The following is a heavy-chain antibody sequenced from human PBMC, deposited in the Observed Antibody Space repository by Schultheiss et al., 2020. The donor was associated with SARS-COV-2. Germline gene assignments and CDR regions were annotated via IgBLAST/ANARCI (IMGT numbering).Heavy chain of an antibody. D-gene: IGHD1-1*01. CDR2: ISSSSSYI. CDR1: GFTFSSYG. V-gene: IGHV3-21*04. J-gene: IGHJ6*02. CDR3: AKDLHYWTSMDV. Sequence: GESLKISCAASGFTFSSYGIHWVRQAPGKGLEWVSSISSSSSYIYYADSVKGRFAISRDNSRNTVSLQMNSLRADDTGVYYCAKDLHYWTSMDVWGQGTTVTVSS.